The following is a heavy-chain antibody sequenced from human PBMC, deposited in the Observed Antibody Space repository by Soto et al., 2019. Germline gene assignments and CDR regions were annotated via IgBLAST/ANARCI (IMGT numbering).Heavy chain of an antibody. CDR2: IGSAGDT. D-gene: IGHD6-6*01. CDR3: ARSSSDYCYFGMDV. J-gene: IGHJ6*02. CDR1: GFTFSSYD. Sequence: VGSLRLSCAACGFTFSSYDMHWVRQATGKGLEWVSAIGSAGDTYYPGAVKGRFTISRENAKTSLYRQMNSLRAGDTAVYYCARSSSDYCYFGMDVWGQGTTVTVSS. V-gene: IGHV3-13*01.